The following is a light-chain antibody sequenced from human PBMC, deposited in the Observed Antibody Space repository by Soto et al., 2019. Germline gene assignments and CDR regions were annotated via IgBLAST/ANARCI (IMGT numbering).Light chain of an antibody. Sequence: QSVLTQPPSVSGSPGQAVTFSCTGTNSDVGRYDYVSWYQQLPGEAPKLIIYDVTKRPSGVPTRFSGSKSGNTASLTISGLQAEDEADYFCSSFAGSYTYVFGSGTKVTVL. CDR3: SSFAGSYTYV. J-gene: IGLJ6*01. CDR2: DVT. CDR1: NSDVGRYDY. V-gene: IGLV2-11*01.